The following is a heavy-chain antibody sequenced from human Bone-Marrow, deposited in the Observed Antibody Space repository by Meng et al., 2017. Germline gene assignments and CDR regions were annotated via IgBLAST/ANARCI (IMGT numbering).Heavy chain of an antibody. CDR2: ISGSGGST. V-gene: IGHV3-23*01. CDR3: AKGGFGELFRIFLRGAFDI. D-gene: IGHD3-10*01. J-gene: IGHJ3*02. CDR1: GFTFSSYA. Sequence: GGPLRLSCAASGFTFSSYAMSWVRQAPGKGLEWVSAISGSGGSTYYADSVKGRSTISRDNSKNTLYLQMNSLRAEDTAVYYCAKGGFGELFRIFLRGAFDIWGQGTMVTVSS.